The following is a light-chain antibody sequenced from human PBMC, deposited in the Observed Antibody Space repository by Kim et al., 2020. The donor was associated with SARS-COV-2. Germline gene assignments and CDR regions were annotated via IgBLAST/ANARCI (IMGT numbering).Light chain of an antibody. Sequence: PVERDTLSCMASQSVSSSYLAWYQQKPGQAPRLLIYGASSRATCIPDRFSGSGSGTDFTLTISRLEPEDFAVYYCQQYGSSPPMYTFGQGTKLEIK. V-gene: IGKV3-20*01. CDR3: QQYGSSPPMYT. CDR1: QSVSSSY. CDR2: GAS. J-gene: IGKJ2*01.